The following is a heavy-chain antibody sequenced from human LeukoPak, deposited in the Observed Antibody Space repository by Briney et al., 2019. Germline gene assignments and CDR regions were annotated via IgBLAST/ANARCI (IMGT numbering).Heavy chain of an antibody. J-gene: IGHJ6*04. V-gene: IGHV3-48*03. Sequence: GGSLRLSCAASGFTFSSYEMNWVRQAPGEGLEWVSYVSSSGSTIYYADSVKGGFTISRDNAKNSLYLQMNSLRAEDTAVYYCAGDSKLDIVATSTYYYYGMDVWGKGTTVTVSS. D-gene: IGHD5-12*01. CDR2: VSSSGSTI. CDR3: AGDSKLDIVATSTYYYYGMDV. CDR1: GFTFSSYE.